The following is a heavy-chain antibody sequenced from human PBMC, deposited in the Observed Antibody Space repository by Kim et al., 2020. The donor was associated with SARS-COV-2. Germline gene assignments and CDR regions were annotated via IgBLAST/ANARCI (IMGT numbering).Heavy chain of an antibody. CDR1: GFTFSSYA. CDR3: AKQIAAAGKGAFGSYYFDY. CDR2: ISGSGGST. D-gene: IGHD6-13*01. Sequence: GGSLRLSCAASGFTFSSYAMSWVRQAPGKGLEWVSAISGSGGSTYYADSVKGRFTISRDNSKNTLYLQMNSLRAEDTAVYYCAKQIAAAGKGAFGSYYFDYWGQGTLVTVSS. J-gene: IGHJ4*02. V-gene: IGHV3-23*01.